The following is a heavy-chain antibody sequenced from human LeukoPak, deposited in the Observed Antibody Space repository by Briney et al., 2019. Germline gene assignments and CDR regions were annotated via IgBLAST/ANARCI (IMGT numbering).Heavy chain of an antibody. Sequence: ASVKVSCKASGYTFTGYYIHWVLQAPGQGLEWMGRINPNSGGTNFAQQFQGRVTMTRDTSISTAYMELSRLRSDDTAVYYCALTGGYCSSISCSSPMDVWGKGSTVTVSS. CDR1: GYTFTGYY. V-gene: IGHV1-2*06. CDR2: INPNSGGT. D-gene: IGHD2-2*01. J-gene: IGHJ6*03. CDR3: ALTGGYCSSISCSSPMDV.